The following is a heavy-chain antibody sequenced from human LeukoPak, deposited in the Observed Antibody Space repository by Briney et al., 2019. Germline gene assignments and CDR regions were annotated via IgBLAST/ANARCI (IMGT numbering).Heavy chain of an antibody. V-gene: IGHV1-69*13. Sequence: ASVKVSCKASGYSFTSYGITWVRQAPGQGLEWMGGIIPIFGTANYAQNFQGRVTITADESTSTAYMELSSLRSGDTAMYYCVRDPGSGSNIWAYWGQGTLVTVSS. CDR1: GYSFTSYG. CDR2: IIPIFGTA. J-gene: IGHJ4*02. CDR3: VRDPGSGSNIWAY. D-gene: IGHD1-26*01.